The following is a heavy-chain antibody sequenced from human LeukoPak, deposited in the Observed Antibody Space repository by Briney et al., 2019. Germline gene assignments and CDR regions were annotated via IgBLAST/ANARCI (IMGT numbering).Heavy chain of an antibody. D-gene: IGHD6-13*01. J-gene: IGHJ5*02. CDR1: GGSFSGYY. Sequence: PSETLSLTCAVYGGSFSGYYWSWIRQPPGKGLEWIGEINHSGSTNYNPSLKSRVTISVDTSKNQFSLKLSSVTAADTAVYYCARGRSRAAAGTMFSWFDPWGQGTLVTVSS. CDR2: INHSGST. CDR3: ARGRSRAAAGTMFSWFDP. V-gene: IGHV4-34*01.